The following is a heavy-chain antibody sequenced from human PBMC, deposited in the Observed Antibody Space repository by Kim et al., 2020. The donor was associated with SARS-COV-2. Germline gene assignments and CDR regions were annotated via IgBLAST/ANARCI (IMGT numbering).Heavy chain of an antibody. CDR3: ARVMSLEAVNKGDY. Sequence: GGSLRLSCVASGFTFSAYWMHWVRQAPGKGLVCVSRINSDGSDTDYADSVKGRFTISRDNAKNTLYLQMNSLRVEDTAVYFCARVMSLEAVNKGDYWGQGTLVTVSS. CDR1: GFTFSAYW. J-gene: IGHJ4*02. V-gene: IGHV3-74*01. D-gene: IGHD6-13*01. CDR2: INSDGSDT.